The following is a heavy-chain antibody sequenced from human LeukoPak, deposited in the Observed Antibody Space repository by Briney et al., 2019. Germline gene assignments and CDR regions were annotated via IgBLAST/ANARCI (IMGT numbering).Heavy chain of an antibody. J-gene: IGHJ4*02. CDR1: GYTFTGYQ. CDR2: INPKSDGT. Sequence: GASVKVSCKASGYTFTGYQMYWVRQAPGQGLEWMGWINPKSDGTNYAQKFQDRVTMTSDTSISTAYMELSRLRSDDAAVYYCAMTYIGSYPDYWGQGTLVTVSS. D-gene: IGHD1-26*01. CDR3: AMTYIGSYPDY. V-gene: IGHV1-2*02.